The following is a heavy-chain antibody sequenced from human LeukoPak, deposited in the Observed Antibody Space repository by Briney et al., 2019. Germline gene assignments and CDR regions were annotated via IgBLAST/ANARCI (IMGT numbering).Heavy chain of an antibody. V-gene: IGHV3-74*01. CDR2: INSDGSST. D-gene: IGHD3-10*01. J-gene: IGHJ6*02. CDR3: ASFGGVAPGGYYYGMDV. Sequence: GGSLRLSCAASGFTFSSYWMHWVRQAPGKGLVWVSRINSDGSSTSYADSVKGRFTISRDNAKNTLYLQMNSLRAEDTAVYYCASFGGVAPGGYYYGMDVWGQGTTVTVSS. CDR1: GFTFSSYW.